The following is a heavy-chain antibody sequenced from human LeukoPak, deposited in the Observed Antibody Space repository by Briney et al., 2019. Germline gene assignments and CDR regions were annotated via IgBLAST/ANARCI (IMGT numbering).Heavy chain of an antibody. V-gene: IGHV4-59*01. CDR1: GGSISSYY. Sequence: PSETLSLTCTVSGGSISSYYWSWIRQPPGKGLEWIGYIYYSGNTNYNPSFNSRVTISLDTSKNQFSLKLTSVTAADMAVYYCARGSRAVTTSSNIHPYYFDYWGQGTLVTVSS. D-gene: IGHD4-17*01. CDR2: IYYSGNT. J-gene: IGHJ4*02. CDR3: ARGSRAVTTSSNIHPYYFDY.